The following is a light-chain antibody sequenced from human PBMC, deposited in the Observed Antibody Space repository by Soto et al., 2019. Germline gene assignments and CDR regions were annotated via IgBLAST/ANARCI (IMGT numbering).Light chain of an antibody. CDR2: DAS. CDR3: QQDSNWPLT. J-gene: IGKJ4*01. V-gene: IGKV3-11*01. Sequence: EIVLTQFPATLSLSPGERATLSCRASQSVYRYLAWYQQKPGQAPRLLIYDASNRATGIPARFSGSGSGTDFTLTISSLEPEDVAVYYCQQDSNWPLTFGGGTKVEIE. CDR1: QSVYRY.